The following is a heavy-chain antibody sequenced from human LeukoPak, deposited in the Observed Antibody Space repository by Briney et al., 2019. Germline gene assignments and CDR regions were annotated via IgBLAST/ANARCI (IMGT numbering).Heavy chain of an antibody. D-gene: IGHD5-24*01. CDR1: GGSISSSSYY. V-gene: IGHV4-39*01. J-gene: IGHJ4*02. CDR3: ARHATSSTSAPPYDY. Sequence: ASETLSLTCTVSGGSISSSSYYWGWIRQPPGKGLEWIGSIYYSGSTYYNPSLKSRVTISVDTSKNQFSLKLSSVTAADTAVYYCARHATSSTSAPPYDYWGQGTLVTVSS. CDR2: IYYSGST.